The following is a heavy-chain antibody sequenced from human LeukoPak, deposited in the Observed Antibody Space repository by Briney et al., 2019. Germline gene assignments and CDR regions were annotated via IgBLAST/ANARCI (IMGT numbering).Heavy chain of an antibody. CDR2: ISGDGGST. CDR1: GFTFDDYA. J-gene: IGHJ4*02. CDR3: ASIAVAGTANFDY. V-gene: IGHV3-43*02. D-gene: IGHD6-19*01. Sequence: GGSLRLSCADSGFTFDDYAMHWVRQAPGKGLEWVSLISGDGGSTYYADSVKGRFTISRDNSKNSLYLQMNSLRTEDTALYYCASIAVAGTANFDYWGQGTLVTVSS.